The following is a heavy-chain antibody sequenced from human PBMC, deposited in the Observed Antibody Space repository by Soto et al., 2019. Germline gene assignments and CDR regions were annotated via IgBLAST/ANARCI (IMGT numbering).Heavy chain of an antibody. CDR2: IYTSGST. J-gene: IGHJ4*02. V-gene: IGHV4-4*07. CDR1: GGSISSYY. D-gene: IGHD2-2*01. CDR3: ARACSSNSCYDVFDY. Sequence: PSETLSLTCTVSGGSISSYYWSWIRQPAGKGLEWIGHIYTSGSTNYNPSLKSRVTMSVDTSKNQFSLKLSSVTAADTAVYYCARACSSNSCYDVFDYWGQGTLVTVSS.